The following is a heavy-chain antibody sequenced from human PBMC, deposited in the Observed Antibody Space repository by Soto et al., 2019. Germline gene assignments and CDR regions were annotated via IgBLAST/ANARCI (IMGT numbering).Heavy chain of an antibody. CDR3: ARAGRWPYYFDN. CDR1: GFTFTSHA. Sequence: PGGSLRLSCAASGFTFTSHAMHWVRQTPGKGLEWVAAISYDEIDKKYASSVKGRFTVSRDNVKNTLSLQMNSLRAEDTAVYYCARAGRWPYYFDNWGQGTLVTVSS. J-gene: IGHJ4*02. D-gene: IGHD1-26*01. V-gene: IGHV3-30*03. CDR2: ISYDEIDK.